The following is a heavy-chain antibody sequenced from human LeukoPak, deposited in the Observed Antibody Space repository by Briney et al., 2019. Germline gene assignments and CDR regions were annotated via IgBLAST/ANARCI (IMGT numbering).Heavy chain of an antibody. J-gene: IGHJ4*02. Sequence: SETLSLTCTVSGGSITSTNDHWDWIRQPPGKGLEWIGSVHYSGTTYYNPSLKSRVTMSVDTSKNQSSLKVTSVTAADTAAYYCARRLSYYDYWGQGTLVTVSS. D-gene: IGHD2-21*02. CDR3: ARRLSYYDY. CDR2: VHYSGTT. V-gene: IGHV4-39*01. CDR1: GGSITSTNDH.